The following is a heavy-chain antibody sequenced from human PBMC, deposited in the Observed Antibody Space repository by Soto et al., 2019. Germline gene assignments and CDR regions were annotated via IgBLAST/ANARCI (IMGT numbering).Heavy chain of an antibody. Sequence: ADSLRRSYKPSGFNVLKTSVNWVRQAPGKGLEWVAQAKRKAAGGAIDYAAPVKGRFIISRDDSKNMAYLQMNSLKIEDTALHYCTTGYGSDWYGWGQGT. J-gene: IGHJ4*02. CDR3: TTGYGSDWYG. CDR1: GFNVLKTS. V-gene: IGHV3-15*01. CDR2: AKRKAAGGAI. D-gene: IGHD6-19*01.